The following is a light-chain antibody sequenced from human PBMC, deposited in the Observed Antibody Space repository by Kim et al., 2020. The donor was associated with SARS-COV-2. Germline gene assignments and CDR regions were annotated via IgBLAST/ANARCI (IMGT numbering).Light chain of an antibody. J-gene: IGKJ2*01. Sequence: EIVLTQSPGTLSLSPGERATLSCRASLTVDINFLAWYQQKPGQAPRLLISGASTRATGIPDRFSVSGSGTDFTLTISRLQPEDFAVYYCQNFVTSPYTFGQGTKLEIK. CDR3: QNFVTSPYT. CDR1: LTVDINF. CDR2: GAS. V-gene: IGKV3-20*01.